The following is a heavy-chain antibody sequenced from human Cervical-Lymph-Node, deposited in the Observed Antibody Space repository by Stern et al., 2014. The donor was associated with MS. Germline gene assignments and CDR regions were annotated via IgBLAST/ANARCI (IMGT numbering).Heavy chain of an antibody. Sequence: QVQLQQSGPGLVKPSQTLSLTCAISGDSVSSNRATWSWIRQSPSRGLEWLGRTYHRTRWYYDYALSVKSRVTISPDTSKNQFSLWLSSVTPEDTAVYYCARDVSSSPDAFDTWGQGTMVTVSS. CDR1: GDSVSSNRAT. J-gene: IGHJ3*02. CDR3: ARDVSSSPDAFDT. V-gene: IGHV6-1*01. D-gene: IGHD6-6*01. CDR2: TYHRTRWYY.